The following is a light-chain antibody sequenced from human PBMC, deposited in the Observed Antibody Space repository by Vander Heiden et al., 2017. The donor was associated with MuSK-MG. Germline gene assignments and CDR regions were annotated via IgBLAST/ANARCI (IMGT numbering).Light chain of an antibody. J-gene: IGLJ2*01. V-gene: IGLV1-40*01. Sequence: QSVLTQPPSVSGAPGQRVTIPCTGSSSNIGAGYDVHWYQQLPGTAPKLLIYGNSKRPAGVPDRFSGSKSGTSASLAITGLQAEDEADYYCQSYDSSQRVVFGGGTKLTVL. CDR1: SSNIGAGYD. CDR3: QSYDSSQRVV. CDR2: GNS.